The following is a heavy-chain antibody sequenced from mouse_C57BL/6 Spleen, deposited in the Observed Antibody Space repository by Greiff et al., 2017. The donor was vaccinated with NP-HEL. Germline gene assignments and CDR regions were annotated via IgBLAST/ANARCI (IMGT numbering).Heavy chain of an antibody. Sequence: EVQLQQSGPELVKPGASVKISCKASGYSFTGYYMNWVKQSPEKSLEWIGEINPSTGGTTYNQKFKAKATLTVDKSSSTAYMQLKSLTSEDSAVYYCASTGRPYWGQGTLVTVSA. J-gene: IGHJ3*01. V-gene: IGHV1-42*01. D-gene: IGHD1-1*01. CDR1: GYSFTGYY. CDR3: ASTGRPY. CDR2: INPSTGGT.